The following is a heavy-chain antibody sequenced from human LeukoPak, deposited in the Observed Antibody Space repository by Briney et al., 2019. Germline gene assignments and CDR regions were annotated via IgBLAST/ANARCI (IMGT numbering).Heavy chain of an antibody. V-gene: IGHV1-2*06. Sequence: ASVKVSCKASGYTFTGYYMRGGRQAPGQGLEWMGRINPNSGGTNYAQKFQGRVTMTRDTSISTACMQLSMLRSDDTAVYYCARDGTGYCSGGSCYSGASFDYWGQGTLVTVSS. D-gene: IGHD2-15*01. CDR3: ARDGTGYCSGGSCYSGASFDY. CDR2: INPNSGGT. CDR1: GYTFTGYY. J-gene: IGHJ4*02.